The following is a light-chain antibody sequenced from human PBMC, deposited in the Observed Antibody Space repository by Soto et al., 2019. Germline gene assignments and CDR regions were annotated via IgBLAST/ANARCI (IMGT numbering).Light chain of an antibody. Sequence: EILMTQSPATLSVSPGERATLACRASQSVSSSFAWYQQKPGQAPRLLIYRASTRATGVPARFTGSGSGTEFALTISSLQSKDFAVYYCQQCYSWPLTFGVGTTVEIK. CDR1: QSVSSS. J-gene: IGKJ4*01. V-gene: IGKV3-15*01. CDR2: RAS. CDR3: QQCYSWPLT.